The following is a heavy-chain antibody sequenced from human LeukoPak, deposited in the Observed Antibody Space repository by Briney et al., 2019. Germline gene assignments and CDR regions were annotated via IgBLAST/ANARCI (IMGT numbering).Heavy chain of an antibody. D-gene: IGHD3-3*01. Sequence: GGSLRLSCAASGFTFSDYMSWIRRAPGKGVEWGSYISSSSRYTNYADSVKGRFTISRDNAKNSLYLQMNSLRAEDTAVYYCARGWSGMDVWGQGTTVTVSS. J-gene: IGHJ6*02. CDR1: GFTFSDY. CDR3: ARGWSGMDV. CDR2: ISSSSRYT. V-gene: IGHV3-11*06.